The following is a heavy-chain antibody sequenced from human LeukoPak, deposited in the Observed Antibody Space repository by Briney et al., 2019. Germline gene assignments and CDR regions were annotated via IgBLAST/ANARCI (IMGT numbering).Heavy chain of an antibody. Sequence: ASVKVSCKASGYTFTSYDINWVRQATGLGLEWMGWMNPNSGNTGYAQKFQGRVTMTRNTSISTAYMELSSLRSEDTAVYYCARATLWFGEFIDAFDIWGQGTMVTVSS. CDR2: MNPNSGNT. D-gene: IGHD3-10*01. CDR3: ARATLWFGEFIDAFDI. J-gene: IGHJ3*02. CDR1: GYTFTSYD. V-gene: IGHV1-8*01.